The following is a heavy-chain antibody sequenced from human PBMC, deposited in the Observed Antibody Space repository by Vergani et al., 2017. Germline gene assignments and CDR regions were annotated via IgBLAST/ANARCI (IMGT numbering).Heavy chain of an antibody. Sequence: QVQLVQSGAGVKKPGSSVKVSCKASGGTFSSYAISWVRQAPGQGLEWMGRIIPILGIANYAQKFQGRVTITADKSTSTAYMELSSLRSEDTAVYYCARDKGWYYGSGLIHYYYGMDVWGQGTTVTVSS. CDR2: IIPILGIA. CDR3: ARDKGWYYGSGLIHYYYGMDV. J-gene: IGHJ6*02. CDR1: GGTFSSYA. D-gene: IGHD3-10*01. V-gene: IGHV1-69*04.